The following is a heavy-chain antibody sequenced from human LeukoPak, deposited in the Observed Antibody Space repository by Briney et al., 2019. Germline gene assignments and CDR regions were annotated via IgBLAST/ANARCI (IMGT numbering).Heavy chain of an antibody. V-gene: IGHV3-11*01. CDR2: IRAGGRTT. CDR3: ARDLGTQEYFDY. CDR1: GFTFSDYY. J-gene: IGHJ4*02. Sequence: GGSLRLSCAASGFTFSDYYMSWIRQAPGKGLEWISYIRAGGRTTYYADSVKGRFTISRDNAKNSLYLVMDSLRAEDTAVYFCARDLGTQEYFDYWGQGSRVSVSS. D-gene: IGHD1-1*01.